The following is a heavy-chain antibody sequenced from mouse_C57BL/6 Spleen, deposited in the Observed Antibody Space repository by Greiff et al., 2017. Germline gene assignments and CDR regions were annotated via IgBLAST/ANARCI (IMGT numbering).Heavy chain of an antibody. J-gene: IGHJ4*01. CDR1: GYTFTSYW. CDR2: INPSNGGT. V-gene: IGHV1-53*01. D-gene: IGHD2-3*01. Sequence: QVQLQQPGTELVKPGASVKLSCKASGYTFTSYWMPWVKQRPGQGLEWIGNINPSNGGTNYNEKFKSKATLTVDKSSSTAYMQLSSLTSEDSAVYYCARDDGPFYYAMDYWGQGTSVTVSS. CDR3: ARDDGPFYYAMDY.